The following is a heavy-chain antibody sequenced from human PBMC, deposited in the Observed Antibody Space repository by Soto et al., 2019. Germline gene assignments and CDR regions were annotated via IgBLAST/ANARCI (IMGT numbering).Heavy chain of an antibody. Sequence: PGESLKISCKGSGYSFTSYWIGWVRQMPGKGLEWMGIIYPGDSGTRYSPSFQGQVTISADKSISTAYLQWSSLKASDTAMYYCARYPDYYYYYMDVWGKGTTVTVSS. CDR3: ARYPDYYYYYMDV. CDR2: IYPGDSGT. CDR1: GYSFTSYW. J-gene: IGHJ6*03. V-gene: IGHV5-51*01.